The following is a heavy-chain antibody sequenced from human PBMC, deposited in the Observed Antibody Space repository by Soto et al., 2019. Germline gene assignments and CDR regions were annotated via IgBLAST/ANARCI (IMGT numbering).Heavy chain of an antibody. CDR2: IYYSGSA. CDR3: ARDDRGHTKSPAPDH. Sequence: SETLSLTCTVSGGSISTYYWNWIRQPPGKGLESIGYIYYSGSANYSPSLKSRVTISVDTSKNEFSLKLSSVTAADTAIYYCARDDRGHTKSPAPDHWGQGTLVTVSS. J-gene: IGHJ4*02. CDR1: GGSISTYY. V-gene: IGHV4-59*01. D-gene: IGHD3-22*01.